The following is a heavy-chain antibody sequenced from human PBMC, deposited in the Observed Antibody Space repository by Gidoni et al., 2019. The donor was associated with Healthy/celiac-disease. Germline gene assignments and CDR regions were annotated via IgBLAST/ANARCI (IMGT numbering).Heavy chain of an antibody. Sequence: EVQLVESGGGLVQPGGSLRLSCAASGFTFRSYWMHWVRQAPGKGLVWVSRINSDGSSTSYADSVKGRFTISRDNAKNTLYLQMNSLRAEDTAVYYCARQYYYGSGRRDNSMEYYFDYWGQGTLVTVSS. V-gene: IGHV3-74*01. CDR3: ARQYYYGSGRRDNSMEYYFDY. CDR1: GFTFRSYW. D-gene: IGHD3-10*01. J-gene: IGHJ4*02. CDR2: INSDGSST.